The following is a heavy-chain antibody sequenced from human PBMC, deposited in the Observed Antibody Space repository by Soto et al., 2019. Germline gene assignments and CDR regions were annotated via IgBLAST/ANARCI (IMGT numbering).Heavy chain of an antibody. Sequence: EVQLLESGGGLVQPGGSLRLSCAASGFTFSSYAMTWVRQAPGEGLEWVSGISGTGSSTYYADSVKGRFTISRDNSKNTLYLQMNSLRAEDTAVYYCAKGYRYCSSTTCYTTSAPFDYWGQGILVTVSS. CDR2: ISGTGSST. V-gene: IGHV3-23*01. CDR1: GFTFSSYA. D-gene: IGHD2-2*02. J-gene: IGHJ4*02. CDR3: AKGYRYCSSTTCYTTSAPFDY.